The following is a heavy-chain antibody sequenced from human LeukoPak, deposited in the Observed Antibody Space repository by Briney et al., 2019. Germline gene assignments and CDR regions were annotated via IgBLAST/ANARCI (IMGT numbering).Heavy chain of an antibody. J-gene: IGHJ4*02. CDR2: ISSSGNSI. CDR1: DFVFSDYY. D-gene: IGHD3-10*01. CDR3: AREMEGGYGLGTYFDL. V-gene: IGHV3-11*01. Sequence: PGGSLRLSCAASDFVFSDYYMSWVRQAPGKGLEWVSYISSSGNSISYADSVKGRFTISRDNAKNSLYLQMNSLRAEDTAVYCAREMEGGYGLGTYFDLWGQGNMVTVAS.